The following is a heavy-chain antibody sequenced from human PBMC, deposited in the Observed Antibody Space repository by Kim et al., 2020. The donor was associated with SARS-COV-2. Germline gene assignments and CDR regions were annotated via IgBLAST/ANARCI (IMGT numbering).Heavy chain of an antibody. CDR3: AIGLMSGPIDF. Sequence: GGSLRLSCVVSGFTFNDYGMSWVRQAPGKGLEWVSGIKRNGDSTGYADSVKGRFTISRDNAKNSLYLQMNILRAEDKALYHCAIGLMSGPIDFWGQGILVTVSS. J-gene: IGHJ4*02. CDR1: GFTFNDYG. CDR2: IKRNGDST. D-gene: IGHD3-3*01. V-gene: IGHV3-20*01.